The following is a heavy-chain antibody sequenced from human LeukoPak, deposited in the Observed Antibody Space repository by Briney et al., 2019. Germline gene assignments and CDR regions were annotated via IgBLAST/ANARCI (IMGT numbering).Heavy chain of an antibody. CDR1: GYSISSGYY. D-gene: IGHD2-2*01. Sequence: PSETLSLTCTVSGYSISSGYYWGWIRQPPGKGLEWIGSIYHSGSTYYSPSLKSRVTISVDTSKNQFSLKLSSVTAADTAVYYCARDIRAYCSSTICYYYYYMDVWGKGTTVTVSS. V-gene: IGHV4-38-2*02. CDR3: ARDIRAYCSSTICYYYYYMDV. CDR2: IYHSGST. J-gene: IGHJ6*03.